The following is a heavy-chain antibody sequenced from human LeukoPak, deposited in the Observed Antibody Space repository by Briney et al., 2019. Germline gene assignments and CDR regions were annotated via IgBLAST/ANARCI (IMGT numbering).Heavy chain of an antibody. CDR3: AREVKFSSGWSKYYFDY. D-gene: IGHD6-19*01. Sequence: ASVKVSCKASGYTFTGYYMHWVRQAPGQGLEWMGWINPNSGGTNYAQKFQGRVTMTRDTSISTAYMELSRLRSDDTAVYYCAREVKFSSGWSKYYFDYWGQGTLVTVSS. V-gene: IGHV1-2*02. J-gene: IGHJ4*02. CDR1: GYTFTGYY. CDR2: INPNSGGT.